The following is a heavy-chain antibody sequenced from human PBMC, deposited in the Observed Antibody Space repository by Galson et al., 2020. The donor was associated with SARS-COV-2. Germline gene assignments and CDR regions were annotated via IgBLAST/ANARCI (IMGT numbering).Heavy chain of an antibody. CDR1: GYTFISFY. CDR2: INPSGDIT. V-gene: IGHV1-46*04. CDR3: AREWGDINSSVFDY. Sequence: ASVKVSCKASGYTFISFYIHWVRQAPGQWLEWMGVINPSGDITSYAQKLRGRVTVTRDMSTQTVYMELSSLTSEDTAVYYCAREWGDINSSVFDYWGQGSLVVVSS. D-gene: IGHD2-21*01. J-gene: IGHJ4*02.